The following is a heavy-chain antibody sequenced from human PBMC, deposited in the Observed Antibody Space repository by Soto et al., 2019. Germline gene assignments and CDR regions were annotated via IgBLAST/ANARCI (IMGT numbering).Heavy chain of an antibody. Sequence: QVQLVQSGAEVKKPGSSVKVSCKASGGTFSSYTFSWVRQAPGQGLEWMGGIVPLFGSTKNGEIFQGRLTITADETTTTAYMELTGLTSDDTAVYFCARDGDLVTRNRPRGPFVNWGKGTLVTVSS. CDR3: ARDGDLVTRNRPRGPFVN. J-gene: IGHJ3*02. V-gene: IGHV1-69*01. D-gene: IGHD6-6*01. CDR2: IVPLFGST. CDR1: GGTFSSYT.